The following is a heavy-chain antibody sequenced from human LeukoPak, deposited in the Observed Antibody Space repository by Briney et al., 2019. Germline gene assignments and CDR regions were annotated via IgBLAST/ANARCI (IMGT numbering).Heavy chain of an antibody. J-gene: IGHJ4*02. CDR1: GYTFTSYA. CDR3: TRDQEAFDY. V-gene: IGHV1-3*01. Sequence: ASVKVSCKASGYTFTSYAMHWVRQAPGQRLEWMGWINAGNGNTKYSQKFQGRVTITRDTSASTVHMELSGLRSEDTAVYYCTRDQEAFDYWGQGTLVTVSS. CDR2: INAGNGNT.